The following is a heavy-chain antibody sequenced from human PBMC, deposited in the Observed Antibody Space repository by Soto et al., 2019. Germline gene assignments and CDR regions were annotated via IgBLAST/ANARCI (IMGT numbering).Heavy chain of an antibody. CDR1: GFTFSDYY. Sequence: LRLSCAASGFTFSDYYMSWIRQAPGKGLEWVSYIGSSDNIIYYADSVKGRFTISRDNAKNSLYLQMNSLRAEDTAVYYCARDLGYYESSGYFDYWGQGTLVTVSS. CDR2: IGSSDNII. CDR3: ARDLGYYESSGYFDY. J-gene: IGHJ4*02. D-gene: IGHD3-22*01. V-gene: IGHV3-11*01.